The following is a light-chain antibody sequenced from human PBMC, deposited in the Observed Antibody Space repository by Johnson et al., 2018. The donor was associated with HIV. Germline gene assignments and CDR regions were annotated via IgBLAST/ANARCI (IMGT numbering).Light chain of an antibody. V-gene: IGLV1-51*01. J-gene: IGLJ1*01. CDR1: SSNIENNY. CDR2: DNN. CDR3: GTWDNSLNVYV. Sequence: QSVLTQPPSVSAASGQRVDISCSGSSSNIENNYLSWYQQLPHTAPRLLISDNNKRPSGIPDRFSGSKSGASATLDLPGLQTGDEADYYCGTWDNSLNVYVFGTGTKVTVL.